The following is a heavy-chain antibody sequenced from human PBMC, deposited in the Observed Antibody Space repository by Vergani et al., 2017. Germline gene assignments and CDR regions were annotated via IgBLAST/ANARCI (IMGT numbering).Heavy chain of an antibody. CDR2: IIPLFGTA. CDR3: ARGPRGSSGWSHYFDY. V-gene: IGHV1-69*12. Sequence: QVQLVQSGAEVKKPGSSVKVSCKASGGTFSSYAISWVRQAPGQGLEWMGGIIPLFGTANYAQKFQGRVTITADESTSTAYMELSSLRSEDTAVYYCARGPRGSSGWSHYFDYWGQGTLVTVSS. J-gene: IGHJ4*02. CDR1: GGTFSSYA. D-gene: IGHD6-19*01.